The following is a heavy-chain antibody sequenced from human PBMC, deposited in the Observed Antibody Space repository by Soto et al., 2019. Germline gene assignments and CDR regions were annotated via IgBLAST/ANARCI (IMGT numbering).Heavy chain of an antibody. CDR3: ARGAATKILVVMYDALEI. J-gene: IGHJ3*02. Sequence: ASVKVSCKASGYTFTSYGISWVRQAPGQGLEWMGWISAYNGNTNYAQKLQGRVTMTTDTSTSTAYMELRSLRSDDTAVYYCARGAATKILVVMYDALEIWGQGTMVTVSS. V-gene: IGHV1-18*01. CDR2: ISAYNGNT. D-gene: IGHD3-22*01. CDR1: GYTFTSYG.